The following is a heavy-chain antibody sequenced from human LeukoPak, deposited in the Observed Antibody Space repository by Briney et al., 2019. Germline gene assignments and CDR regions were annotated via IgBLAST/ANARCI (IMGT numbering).Heavy chain of an antibody. D-gene: IGHD5-24*01. V-gene: IGHV4-39*02. Sequence: SETLSLTCTVSGGSISSSSYYWGWIRQPPGKGLEWIGSIYYSGSTYYNPSLKSRVTISVDTSKNQFSLKLSSVTAADTAVYYCARDCVEMATIGDDYYGMDVWGQGTTVTVSS. CDR3: ARDCVEMATIGDDYYGMDV. CDR1: GGSISSSSYY. J-gene: IGHJ6*02. CDR2: IYYSGST.